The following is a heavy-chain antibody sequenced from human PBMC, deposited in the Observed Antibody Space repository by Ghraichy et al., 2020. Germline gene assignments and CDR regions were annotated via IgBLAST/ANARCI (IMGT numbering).Heavy chain of an antibody. Sequence: GSLRLSCAVYGGSFSVYYWSWIRQPPGTGLEWIGEISHSGSTNYNASLKSRVTISVDTSKNQFSLKLSSVTAADKAVYYCAVTSYYDSSGYYRWGQGTLVTVSS. CDR3: AVTSYYDSSGYYR. CDR2: ISHSGST. D-gene: IGHD3-22*01. J-gene: IGHJ5*02. CDR1: GGSFSVYY. V-gene: IGHV4-34*01.